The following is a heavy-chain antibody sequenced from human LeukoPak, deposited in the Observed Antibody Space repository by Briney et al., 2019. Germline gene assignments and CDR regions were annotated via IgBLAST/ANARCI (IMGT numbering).Heavy chain of an antibody. CDR1: GGSISSGGYS. Sequence: PSQTLSLTCAVSGGSISSGGYSWSWIRQPPGKGLEWIGYIYHSGSTYYNPSLKSRVTISVDRSKNQFSLRLSSVTAADTAVYYCARGRVVPAAIHPYDYWGQGTLVTVSS. CDR3: ARGRVVPAAIHPYDY. V-gene: IGHV4-30-2*01. D-gene: IGHD2-2*01. CDR2: IYHSGST. J-gene: IGHJ4*02.